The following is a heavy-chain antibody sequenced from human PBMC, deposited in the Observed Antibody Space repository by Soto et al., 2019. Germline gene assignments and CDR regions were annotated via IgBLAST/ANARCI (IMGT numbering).Heavy chain of an antibody. CDR1: GASMTSTTYV. CDR2: TSCSGRT. J-gene: IGHJ4*02. CDR3: AKNLPRTGRFDY. V-gene: IGHV4-39*01. Sequence: LQLHESGPGLVKPSETLSLTCSLSGASMTSTTYVWAWSRQPPGKGLEWVGSTSCSGRTHYNPSLRSRTTISVDRSRNQFSLQVSSVTAADTAVYYCAKNLPRTGRFDYWVQGTVVTVSS.